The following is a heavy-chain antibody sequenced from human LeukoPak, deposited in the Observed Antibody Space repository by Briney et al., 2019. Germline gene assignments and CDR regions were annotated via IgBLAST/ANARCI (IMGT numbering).Heavy chain of an antibody. V-gene: IGHV1-18*04. Sequence: ASVKDSCKASGYTFTGHYMHWVPQAPGQGLEWMGWISAYKGYTNYAQKLQGRGTMTPDTSTSTAYMELRSLRSDDTAVYYCARDLRFIQPKVFDIWGQGTMVTVSS. CDR1: GYTFTGHY. D-gene: IGHD3-3*01. J-gene: IGHJ3*02. CDR2: ISAYKGYT. CDR3: ARDLRFIQPKVFDI.